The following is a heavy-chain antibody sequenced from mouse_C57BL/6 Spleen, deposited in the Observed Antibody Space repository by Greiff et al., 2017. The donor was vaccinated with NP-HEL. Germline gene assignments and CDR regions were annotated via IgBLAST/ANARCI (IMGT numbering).Heavy chain of an antibody. D-gene: IGHD3-2*02. V-gene: IGHV10-1*01. CDR2: IRSKSNNYAT. CDR1: GFSFNTYA. CDR3: VRPSGSSGLYYYAMDY. J-gene: IGHJ4*01. Sequence: EVKLMESGGGLVQPKGSLKLSCAASGFSFNTYAMNWVRQAPGKGLEWVARIRSKSNNYATYYADSVKDRFTISRDDSESMLYLQMNNLKTEDTAMYYCVRPSGSSGLYYYAMDYWGQGTSVTVSS.